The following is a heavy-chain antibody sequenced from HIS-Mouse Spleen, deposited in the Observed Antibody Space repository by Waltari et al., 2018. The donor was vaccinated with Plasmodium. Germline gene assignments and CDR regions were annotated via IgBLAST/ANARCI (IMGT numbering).Heavy chain of an antibody. CDR3: ASSWYWYFDL. Sequence: EVQLVESGGCLVQPGGSLRRSCAASGFPFRGYWMGWVRQAPGKGLEWVANIKQDGSEKYYVDSVKGRFTISRDNAKNSLYLQMNSLRAEDTAVHYCASSWYWYFDLWGRGTLVTVSS. CDR1: GFPFRGYW. CDR2: IKQDGSEK. J-gene: IGHJ2*01. V-gene: IGHV3-7*01. D-gene: IGHD6-13*01.